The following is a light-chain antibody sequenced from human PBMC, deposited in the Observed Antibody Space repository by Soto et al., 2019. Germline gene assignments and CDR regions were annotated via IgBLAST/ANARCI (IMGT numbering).Light chain of an antibody. CDR3: QQYGGSPT. J-gene: IGKJ1*01. CDR1: QSVSSN. V-gene: IGKV3-20*01. Sequence: EIVLTQSPGTLSLSPGESATLSCRASQSVSSNLAWYQQKPGQAPRLLISGASSRATGIPDRFSGSGSGTDFTLTISRLDPEDFAVYSCQQYGGSPTFGQGTKVEIK. CDR2: GAS.